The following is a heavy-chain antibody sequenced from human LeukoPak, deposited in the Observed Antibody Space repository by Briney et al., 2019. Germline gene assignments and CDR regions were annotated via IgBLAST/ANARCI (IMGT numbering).Heavy chain of an antibody. CDR2: ISYDGSNK. CDR1: GVTFSSYA. V-gene: IGHV3-30-3*01. CDR3: ARDHIPMIRENWFDP. J-gene: IGHJ5*02. D-gene: IGHD3-10*01. Sequence: GRSLRLSCAASGVTFSSYAMHWVRQAPGKGLEWVAVISYDGSNKYYADSVKGRFTISRDTSKSTLYLQLNSLRPEDTAVYYCARDHIPMIRENWFDPWCQGTLVTVSS.